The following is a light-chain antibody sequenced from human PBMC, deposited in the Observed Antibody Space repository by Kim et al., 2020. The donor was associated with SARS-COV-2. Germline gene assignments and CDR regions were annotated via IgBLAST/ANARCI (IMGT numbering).Light chain of an antibody. CDR3: QQYYGTPLT. CDR2: WAS. J-gene: IGKJ4*01. V-gene: IGKV4-1*01. CDR1: QSVLYSSNNKNY. Sequence: ATINCKSSQSVLYSSNNKNYLAWYQQNPGQPPELLISWASTRESGVPDRFSGSGSGTDFTLIISSLQAEDVAVYYCQQYYGTPLTFGGGTKVDIK.